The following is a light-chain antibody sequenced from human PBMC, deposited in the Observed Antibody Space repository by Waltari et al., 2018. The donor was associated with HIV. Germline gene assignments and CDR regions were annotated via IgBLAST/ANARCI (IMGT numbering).Light chain of an antibody. Sequence: QSALTQPASVSGSPGQSITISCTGTSSDVGSYNLVSWYQQHPGKAPKLMIYEGSKRPSGVSNRFSVSKSGNTASLTISGLQAEDEADYYCCSYAGSSTFLFGGGTKLTVL. CDR3: CSYAGSSTFL. CDR1: SSDVGSYNL. CDR2: EGS. V-gene: IGLV2-23*01. J-gene: IGLJ2*01.